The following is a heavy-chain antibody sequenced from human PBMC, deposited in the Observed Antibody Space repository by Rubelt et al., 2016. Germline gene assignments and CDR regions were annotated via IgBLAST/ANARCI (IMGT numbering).Heavy chain of an antibody. Sequence: GLEWIGYIYYSGSTNYNPSLKSRVTISVDTSKNQFSLKLSSVTAADTAVYYCARAPNHYYGSGSYYKGAFDIWGQGTMVTVSS. D-gene: IGHD3-10*01. J-gene: IGHJ3*02. V-gene: IGHV4-59*12. CDR2: IYYSGST. CDR3: ARAPNHYYGSGSYYKGAFDI.